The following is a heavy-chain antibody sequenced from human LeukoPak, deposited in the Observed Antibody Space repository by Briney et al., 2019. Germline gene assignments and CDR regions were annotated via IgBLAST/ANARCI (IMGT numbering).Heavy chain of an antibody. CDR1: GFTVSSNY. V-gene: IGHV3-66*01. CDR3: WVYDFWSGYLPSRPQIDY. J-gene: IGHJ4*02. CDR2: IYSGGST. D-gene: IGHD3-3*01. Sequence: GGSLRLSCAASGFTVSSNYMSWVRQAPGKGLEWVSVIYSGGSTYYADSVKGRFTISRDNSKNTLYLQMNSLRAEDTAVYYCWVYDFWSGYLPSRPQIDYWGQGTLVTVSS.